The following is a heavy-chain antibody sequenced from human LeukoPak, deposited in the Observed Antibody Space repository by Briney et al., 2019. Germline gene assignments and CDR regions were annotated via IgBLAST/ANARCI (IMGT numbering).Heavy chain of an antibody. CDR3: ASRLTPGYCSSTSCYRSWFDP. CDR1: GGTFSSYT. J-gene: IGHJ5*02. CDR2: IIPILGIA. Sequence: SVKVSSKASGGTFSSYTISWVRHAPGQGLEWMGRIIPILGIANYAQKFQGRVTITADKSTSTAYMELSSLRSEDTAVYYCASRLTPGYCSSTSCYRSWFDPWGQGTLVTVSS. D-gene: IGHD2-2*01. V-gene: IGHV1-69*02.